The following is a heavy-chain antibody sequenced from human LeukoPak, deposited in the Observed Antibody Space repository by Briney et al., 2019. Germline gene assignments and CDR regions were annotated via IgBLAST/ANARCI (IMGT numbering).Heavy chain of an antibody. CDR1: GGSISSGGYY. Sequence: PSQTLSLTCTVSGGSISSGGYYWSWIRQHPGKGLEWIGYIYYSGSTYYNPSLKSRVTISVDTSKNQFSLKLSSVTAADTAVYYCARGIHPSVARPDFPAYNWFDPWGQGTLVTVSS. D-gene: IGHD6-6*01. J-gene: IGHJ5*02. CDR3: ARGIHPSVARPDFPAYNWFDP. CDR2: IYYSGST. V-gene: IGHV4-31*03.